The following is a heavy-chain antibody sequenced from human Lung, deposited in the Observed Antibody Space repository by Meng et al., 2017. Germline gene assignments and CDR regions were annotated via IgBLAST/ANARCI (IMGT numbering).Heavy chain of an antibody. V-gene: IGHV4-34*01. CDR1: GGSFRDYY. CDR3: ARGPTTMAHDFDY. CDR2: INHSGST. J-gene: IGHJ4*02. Sequence: QVQIQQVGAGLLKPSETLSLTCVVPGGSFRDYYWSWIRQPPGKGLEWIGEINHSGSTNYNPSLESRATISVDTSQNNLSLKLSSVTAADSAVYYCARGPTTMAHDFDYWGQGTLVTVSS. D-gene: IGHD4-11*01.